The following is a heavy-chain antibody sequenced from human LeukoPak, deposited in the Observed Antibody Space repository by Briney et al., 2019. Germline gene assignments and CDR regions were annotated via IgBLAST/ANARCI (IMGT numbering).Heavy chain of an antibody. CDR1: GFTFSTYA. Sequence: GGSLRLSCAASGFTFSTYAMSWVRQAPGKGLEWVSAISGSGGSTYYADSVKVRFTISRDNSKNTLYLQMNSLRAEGTAVYYCAKDLGISGWSFDYWGQGTLVTVSS. CDR3: AKDLGISGWSFDY. V-gene: IGHV3-23*01. D-gene: IGHD3-10*01. CDR2: ISGSGGST. J-gene: IGHJ4*02.